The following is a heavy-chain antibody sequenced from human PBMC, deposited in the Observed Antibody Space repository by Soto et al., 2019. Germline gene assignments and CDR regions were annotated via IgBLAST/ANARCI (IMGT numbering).Heavy chain of an antibody. CDR1: GFTFDDYA. D-gene: IGHD6-19*01. Sequence: EVQLVESGGGVVQPGRSLRLACAASGFTFDDYAMHWVRQAPGKGLEWVSGISWNSGRIDYADSVKGRFTISRDNAKKSLYLQINRRRGEDTALHYFAKDIREYGSGGAYFDCWGQGTVVTVPS. CDR3: AKDIREYGSGGAYFDC. J-gene: IGHJ4*02. CDR2: ISWNSGRI. V-gene: IGHV3-9*01.